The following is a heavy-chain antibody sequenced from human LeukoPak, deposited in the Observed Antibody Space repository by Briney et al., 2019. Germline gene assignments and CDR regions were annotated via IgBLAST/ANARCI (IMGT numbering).Heavy chain of an antibody. CDR2: IYHSGST. J-gene: IGHJ4*02. CDR3: ARVTNYYDSSGYYFDY. D-gene: IGHD3-22*01. Sequence: SQTLSLTCAVSGGSISSGGYSWSWIRQPPGKGLEWIGYIYHSGSTYYNPSLKSRVTISVDRSKNQFSLKLSSVTAADTAVYYCARVTNYYDSSGYYFDYWGQGTLVIVSS. CDR1: GGSISSGGYS. V-gene: IGHV4-30-2*01.